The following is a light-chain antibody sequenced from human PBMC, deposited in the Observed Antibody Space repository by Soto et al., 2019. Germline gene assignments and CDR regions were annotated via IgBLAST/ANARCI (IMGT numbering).Light chain of an antibody. V-gene: IGLV2-14*03. CDR2: DVS. CDR3: SSYASSSTPYV. J-gene: IGLJ1*01. Sequence: QSVLTQPASVSGSPGQSITISCTGTSSDVGGYNYVSWYQQHPGKAPKLMIYDVSYRPSGVSNRFSGSKSGNTASLTVSGLQAEDEADYYCSSYASSSTPYVIGTGTKVTVL. CDR1: SSDVGGYNY.